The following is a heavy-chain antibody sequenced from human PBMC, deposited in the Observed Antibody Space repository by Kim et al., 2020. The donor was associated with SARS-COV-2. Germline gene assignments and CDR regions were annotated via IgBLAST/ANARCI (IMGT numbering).Heavy chain of an antibody. J-gene: IGHJ3*02. CDR2: VSLYNGNT. V-gene: IGHV1-18*01. Sequence: ASVKVSCKASGYTFPNHGVNWVRQAPGQGLEWMGWVSLYNGNTNYGEKFQDRLTLSADTSTKIGYMALRSLRSDDTAAYYCADAPHYGGAEVNAFPIWGQ. D-gene: IGHD4-17*01. CDR1: GYTFPNHG. CDR3: ADAPHYGGAEVNAFPI.